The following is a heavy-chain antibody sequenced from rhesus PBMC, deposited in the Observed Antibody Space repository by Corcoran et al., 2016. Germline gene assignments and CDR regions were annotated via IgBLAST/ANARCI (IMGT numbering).Heavy chain of an antibody. J-gene: IGHJ2*01. D-gene: IGHD5-42*01. Sequence: QVQLQESGPGLVKPSETLSLTCAVSGYPISSGYYWGWIRQPPGKGLEWIGSIYGSGGSNYLNPSLKNRVTRAGETFKSQVSLKRSAVTAADTAVYYCARVGRSWSEWDTVGTEWYFDLWGPGTPITISS. CDR2: IYGSGGSN. CDR1: GYPISSGYY. CDR3: ARVGRSWSEWDTVGTEWYFDL. V-gene: IGHV4S14*01.